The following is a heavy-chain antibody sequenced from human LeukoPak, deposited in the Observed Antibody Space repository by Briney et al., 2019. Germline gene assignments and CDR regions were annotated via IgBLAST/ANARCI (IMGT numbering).Heavy chain of an antibody. CDR3: ARDPEIYCSGGSCIDY. CDR1: GGTFTIYA. V-gene: IGHV1-69*06. D-gene: IGHD2-15*01. Sequence: SVTVSFKSSGGTFTIYAISWVRQAPGQGLEWMGGIIPIFGTANYAQKFQGRVTVTADKSTSTAYMELSSLRSEDTAVYYCARDPEIYCSGGSCIDYWGQGTLVTVSS. J-gene: IGHJ4*02. CDR2: IIPIFGTA.